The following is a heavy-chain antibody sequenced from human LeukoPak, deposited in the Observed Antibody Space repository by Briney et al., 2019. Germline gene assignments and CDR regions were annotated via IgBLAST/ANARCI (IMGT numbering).Heavy chain of an antibody. V-gene: IGHV3-30*04. D-gene: IGHD5-12*01. CDR2: ISYDGSNK. CDR3: AKAWEWLRLGILPDY. Sequence: GGSLRLSCAASGFTFSSYAMHWVRQAPGKGLEWVAVISYDGSNKYYADSVKGRFTISRDNSKNTLYLQMNSLRAEDTAVYYCAKAWEWLRLGILPDYWGQGTLVTVSS. J-gene: IGHJ4*02. CDR1: GFTFSSYA.